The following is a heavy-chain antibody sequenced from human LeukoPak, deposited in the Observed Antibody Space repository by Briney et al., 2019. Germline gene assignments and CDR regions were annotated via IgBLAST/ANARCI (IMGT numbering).Heavy chain of an antibody. D-gene: IGHD2-15*01. Sequence: PGGSLRLSCAASGFTFSYYAMSWVCQAPGKGLEWVSGISGSGGRTYYADSVKGRFTISRDNAKNSLYLQMNSLRAEDTAVYYCARDYCSGGSCYSERYYYGMDVWGQGTTVTVSS. CDR2: ISGSGGRT. CDR3: ARDYCSGGSCYSERYYYGMDV. J-gene: IGHJ6*02. V-gene: IGHV3-23*01. CDR1: GFTFSYYA.